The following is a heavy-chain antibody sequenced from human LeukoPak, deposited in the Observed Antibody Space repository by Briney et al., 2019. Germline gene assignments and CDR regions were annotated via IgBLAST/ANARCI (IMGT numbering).Heavy chain of an antibody. CDR1: GGTFSSYA. CDR3: ALLEAAAGTDY. J-gene: IGHJ4*02. D-gene: IGHD6-13*01. Sequence: ASVKVSCKASGGTFSSYAISWVRQAPGQGLEWMGRIIPILGIANYAQKFQGRVTITADKSTSTAYMELSSLRSEHTAVYYCALLEAAAGTDYWGQGTLVTVSS. CDR2: IIPILGIA. V-gene: IGHV1-69*04.